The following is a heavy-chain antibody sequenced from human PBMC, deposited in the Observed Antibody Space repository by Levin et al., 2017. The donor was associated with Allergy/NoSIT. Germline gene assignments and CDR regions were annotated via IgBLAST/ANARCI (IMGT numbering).Heavy chain of an antibody. Sequence: GGSLRLSCAASGFTFSSYSMNWVRQAPGKGLEWVSYISSSSSTIYYADSVKGRFTISRDNAKNSLYLQMNSLRAEDTAVYYCARVTIFAPFDYWGQGTLVTVSS. CDR1: GFTFSSYS. D-gene: IGHD3-3*01. J-gene: IGHJ4*02. V-gene: IGHV3-48*01. CDR3: ARVTIFAPFDY. CDR2: ISSSSSTI.